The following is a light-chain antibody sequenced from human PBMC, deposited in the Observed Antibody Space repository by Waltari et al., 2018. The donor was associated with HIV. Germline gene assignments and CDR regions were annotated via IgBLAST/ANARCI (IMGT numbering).Light chain of an antibody. J-gene: IGLJ1*01. CDR3: CSYTVNSTGV. CDR1: SGDIGTYKY. Sequence: QSALTQPASVSGSPGQSIAISCTGHSGDIGTYKYVPWYQQHTGKVPKLIIYDVNVRPSGVSDRFSGSKSGNTATLTISGLHSDDEADYYCCSYTVNSTGVFGAGTKITV. V-gene: IGLV2-14*03. CDR2: DVN.